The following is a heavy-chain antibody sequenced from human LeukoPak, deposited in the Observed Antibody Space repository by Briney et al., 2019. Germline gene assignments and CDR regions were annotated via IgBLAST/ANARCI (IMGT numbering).Heavy chain of an antibody. CDR2: IYYSGST. V-gene: IGHV4-31*03. J-gene: IGHJ4*02. CDR1: GGSISSGGYY. CDR3: ATSGRGYNYGHDY. Sequence: PSETLSLTRTVSGGSISSGGYYWTWIRQHPGKGLEWIGYIYYSGSTYYNPSLKSRVTMSVDTSKNQFSLKLTSVTAADTAVYYCATSGRGYNYGHDYWGQGTLVTVSS. D-gene: IGHD5-18*01.